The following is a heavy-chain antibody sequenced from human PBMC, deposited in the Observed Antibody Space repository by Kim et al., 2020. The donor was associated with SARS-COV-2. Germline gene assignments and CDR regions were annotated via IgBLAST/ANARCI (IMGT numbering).Heavy chain of an antibody. CDR2: ISSSGSTI. CDR1: GFTFSSYE. J-gene: IGHJ5*02. CDR3: ASSKGYYDSSGQEYNWFDP. V-gene: IGHV3-48*03. Sequence: GGSLRLSCAASGFTFSSYEMNWVRQASGKGLERVSYISSSGSTIYYADSVKGRFTISRDNAKNSLYLQMNSLRAEDTAVYYCASSKGYYDSSGQEYNWFDPRGQGTLVTVSS. D-gene: IGHD3-22*01.